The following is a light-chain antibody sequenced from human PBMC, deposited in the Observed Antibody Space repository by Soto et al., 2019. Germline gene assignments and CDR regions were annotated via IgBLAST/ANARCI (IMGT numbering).Light chain of an antibody. Sequence: QSVLTQPPSASGFLGQSVTISCTGARSDVGGRAFVSWYRQDPGKAPKLMIYDVSTRPSGVPDRCSGSKSGNTASLTVSGLQAEDETNYYCSSYTGTNVIFGGGTKVTVL. V-gene: IGLV2-8*01. J-gene: IGLJ2*01. CDR2: DVS. CDR1: RSDVGGRAF. CDR3: SSYTGTNVI.